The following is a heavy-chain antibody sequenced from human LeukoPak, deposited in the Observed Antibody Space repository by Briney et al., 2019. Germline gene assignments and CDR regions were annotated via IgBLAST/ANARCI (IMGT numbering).Heavy chain of an antibody. CDR3: ARDRRAVAEHWFDP. J-gene: IGHJ5*02. V-gene: IGHV4-34*01. CDR2: INHSGST. D-gene: IGHD6-19*01. CDR1: GGSFSGYY. Sequence: PSETLSLTCAVYGGSFSGYYWSWIRQPPGKGLEWIGEINHSGSTYYNPSLKSRVTISVDTSKNQFSLKLSSVTAADTAVYYCARDRRAVAEHWFDPWGQGTLVTVSS.